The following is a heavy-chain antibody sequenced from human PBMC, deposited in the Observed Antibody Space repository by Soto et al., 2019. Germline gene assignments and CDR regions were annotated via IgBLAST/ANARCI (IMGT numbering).Heavy chain of an antibody. J-gene: IGHJ5*02. CDR3: ARTGYCSGGSCQGGWFDP. D-gene: IGHD2-15*01. V-gene: IGHV1-69*01. Sequence: QVQLVQSGAEVKKPGSSVKVSCKASGGTFSSYAISWVRQAPGQGLEWMGGLIPIFGTANYAQKFQGRVTITADESTSTASMELSSLRSEDTAVYYCARTGYCSGGSCQGGWFDPWGQGTLVTVSS. CDR1: GGTFSSYA. CDR2: LIPIFGTA.